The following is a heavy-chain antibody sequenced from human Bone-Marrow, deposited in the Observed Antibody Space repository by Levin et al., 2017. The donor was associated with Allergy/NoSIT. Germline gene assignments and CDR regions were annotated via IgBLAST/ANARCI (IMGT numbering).Heavy chain of an antibody. V-gene: IGHV3-21*01. CDR3: ARVYGDYVAFDY. CDR1: GFTFSNYS. J-gene: IGHJ4*02. Sequence: GGSLRLSCVASGFTFSNYSVHWVRQAPGKGLEWVASITKNSAHRYYADSLKGRFTISRDNAKNSLYLQMNDLSAEETAVYYCARVYGDYVAFDYWGQGTLVTVSS. D-gene: IGHD4-17*01. CDR2: ITKNSAHR.